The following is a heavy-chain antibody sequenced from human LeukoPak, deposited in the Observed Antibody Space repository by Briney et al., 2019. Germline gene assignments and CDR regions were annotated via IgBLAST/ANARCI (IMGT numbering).Heavy chain of an antibody. Sequence: GGSLRLSCAASGFTFSSYGMHWVRQAPGKGLEWVAVIWYDGSTKYSADTVKARFTITRDSSQPTLYLQMNSLTAQHTAVYYCARDRAVAGLSHDAFDIWGQGTMATVSS. J-gene: IGHJ3*02. V-gene: IGHV3-33*01. CDR1: GFTFSSYG. CDR3: ARDRAVAGLSHDAFDI. D-gene: IGHD6-19*01. CDR2: IWYDGSTK.